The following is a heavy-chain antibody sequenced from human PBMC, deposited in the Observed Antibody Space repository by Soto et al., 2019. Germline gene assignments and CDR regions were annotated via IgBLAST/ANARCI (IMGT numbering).Heavy chain of an antibody. J-gene: IGHJ4*02. CDR2: IYSSRST. D-gene: IGHD3-10*01. V-gene: IGHV4-39*01. CDR1: GGSISSSSYY. CDR3: ARYHIISDNNTDY. Sequence: ETMSLTCSVSGGSISSSSYYWGWIRQPPGKGLEWIARIYSSRSTHYNPSLKCRVTIFVDTSQNQFSLKLSSVTAAHTAVYYCARYHIISDNNTDYWGQGTPVTVSS.